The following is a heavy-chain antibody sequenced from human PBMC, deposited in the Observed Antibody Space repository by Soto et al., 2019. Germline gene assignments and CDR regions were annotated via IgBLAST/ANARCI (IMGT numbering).Heavy chain of an antibody. CDR3: AREYCISPSWYGSDF. CDR2: ISTHNGDT. V-gene: IGHV1-18*01. Sequence: ASVKVSCKASGYTFTDYGISWVRQAPGQGLEWMGWISTHNGDTKYARNLQGRLIMTTDTSTTTAYMELTSLRSDDTAVYYCAREYCISPSWYGSDFWGRGTLVTVSS. J-gene: IGHJ4*02. CDR1: GYTFTDYG. D-gene: IGHD2-2*01.